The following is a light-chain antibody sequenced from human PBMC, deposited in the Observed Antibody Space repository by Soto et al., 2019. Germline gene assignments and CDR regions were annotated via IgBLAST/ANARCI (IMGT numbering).Light chain of an antibody. CDR1: QGIGND. CDR3: QQYNSYPLT. V-gene: IGKV1-17*01. Sequence: DIQMTQSPSSLSASVGDRVTITCRASQGIGNDLGWYQQKPGNAPKRLIYAASSLQSGVPSRFSGRESGTEFTLTISSLQPEDFATYYCQQYNSYPLTFGGGTKVEV. CDR2: AAS. J-gene: IGKJ4*01.